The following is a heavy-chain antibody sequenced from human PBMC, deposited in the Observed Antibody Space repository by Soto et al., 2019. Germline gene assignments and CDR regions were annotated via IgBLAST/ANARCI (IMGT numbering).Heavy chain of an antibody. CDR1: GYTFTIYG. J-gene: IGHJ4*02. V-gene: IGHV1-18*04. CDR2: ISAYNGNT. CDR3: ARDLAADLGY. D-gene: IGHD6-13*01. Sequence: ASVKVSCKASGYTFTIYGISWVRQAPGQGLEWMGWISAYNGNTNYAQKLQGRVTMTRNTSISTAYMELSSLRSEDTAVYYCARDLAADLGYWGQGTLVTVSS.